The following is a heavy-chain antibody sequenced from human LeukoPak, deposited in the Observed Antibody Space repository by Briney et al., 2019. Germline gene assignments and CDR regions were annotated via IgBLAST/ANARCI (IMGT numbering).Heavy chain of an antibody. Sequence: ASVNVSCKASGYTFTSYAMHWVRQAPGQRLEWMGWINAGNGNTKYSQKFQGRVTITRDTSASTAYMELSSLRSEDTAVYYCARVLSDCSGGSCPNGAFDIWGQGTMVTVSS. V-gene: IGHV1-3*01. D-gene: IGHD2-15*01. CDR3: ARVLSDCSGGSCPNGAFDI. J-gene: IGHJ3*02. CDR1: GYTFTSYA. CDR2: INAGNGNT.